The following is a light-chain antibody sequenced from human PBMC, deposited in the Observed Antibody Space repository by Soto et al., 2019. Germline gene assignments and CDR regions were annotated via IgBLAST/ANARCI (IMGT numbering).Light chain of an antibody. V-gene: IGKV3-20*01. CDR2: GVY. CDR3: QQYGSSGT. J-gene: IGKJ1*01. CDR1: QIIKTFY. Sequence: VLTQSPGAVSLTPGETATLSCRASQIIKTFYFGWYQQKPGQSPRLLIYGVYSRATGTPDRFSGSGSGTDFTLTISRLEPEDFAVYYCQQYGSSGTFGQGTKVDIK.